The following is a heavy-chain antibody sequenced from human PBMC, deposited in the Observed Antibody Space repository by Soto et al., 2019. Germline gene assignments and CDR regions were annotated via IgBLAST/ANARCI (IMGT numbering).Heavy chain of an antibody. D-gene: IGHD3-9*01. V-gene: IGHV3-23*01. CDR1: GFTFSSYA. J-gene: IGHJ6*02. Sequence: EVQLLESGGGLVQPGGSLRLSCAASGFTFSSYAMSWVRQAPGKGLEMVSAIGGSGGSTYYADSVKGRFTISRDNSKNTLYLQMNSLRAEDTAVYYCATSNGAVLRYFDWPHFYGMDVWGQGTTVTVSS. CDR3: ATSNGAVLRYFDWPHFYGMDV. CDR2: IGGSGGST.